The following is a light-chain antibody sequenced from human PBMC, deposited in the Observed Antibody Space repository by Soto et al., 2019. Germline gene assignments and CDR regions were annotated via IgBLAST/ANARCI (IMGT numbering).Light chain of an antibody. CDR1: QTVSASY. CDR3: QYYGSSRT. CDR2: AAS. Sequence: EIVLTQSPGTLSLSAGERATLSCRASQTVSASYLAWYQQRPGQAPRLLIYAASSRTTGIPDRFSGSGSGTDFTLTINRLEPEDFAVYYCQYYGSSRTFGQGTKVDI. V-gene: IGKV3-20*01. J-gene: IGKJ1*01.